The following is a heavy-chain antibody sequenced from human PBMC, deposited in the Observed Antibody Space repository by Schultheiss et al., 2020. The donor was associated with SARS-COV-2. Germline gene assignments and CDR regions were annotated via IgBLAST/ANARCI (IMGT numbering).Heavy chain of an antibody. CDR1: GYPFSSYG. Sequence: GESLKISCKASGYPFSSYGINWVRQAPGQGLEWMGWISVYNGNTDYAQKFQGRVTMTTDTSTSTAYMELRSLRSDDTAVYYCVREGHYGGPHYYYYYYMDVWGKGTTVTVSS. D-gene: IGHD4-23*01. CDR2: ISVYNGNT. V-gene: IGHV1-18*01. CDR3: VREGHYGGPHYYYYYYMDV. J-gene: IGHJ6*03.